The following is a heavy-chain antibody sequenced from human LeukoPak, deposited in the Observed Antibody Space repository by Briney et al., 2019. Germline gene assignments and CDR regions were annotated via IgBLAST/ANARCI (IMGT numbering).Heavy chain of an antibody. D-gene: IGHD4-17*01. CDR1: GFTVSSNY. V-gene: IGHV3-21*01. CDR3: VRGSYGAYDY. CDR2: ISSDSSYI. Sequence: GGSLRLSCAASGFTVSSNYVNWVRQAPGKGLEWVSSISSDSSYIYYADAVHGRFTVSRDNAKYSLYLQMNSLRAEDTAVYYCVRGSYGAYDYWGQGSLVTVSS. J-gene: IGHJ4*02.